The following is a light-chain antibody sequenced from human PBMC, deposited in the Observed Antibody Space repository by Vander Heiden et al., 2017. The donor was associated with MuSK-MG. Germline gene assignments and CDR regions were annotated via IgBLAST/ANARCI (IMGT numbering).Light chain of an antibody. CDR2: GAS. CDR1: QSVTSGS. CDR3: QQYGSSALYT. Sequence: EIVLTQSPDTLSLSPGDRATLSCGARQSVTSGSLAWYQQKPGRAPRLLIYGASTRAAGTPDRFGGSGSGTDFTLTISRLEPEDFAVYYCQQYGSSALYTFGQGTKVEIK. J-gene: IGKJ2*01. V-gene: IGKV3-20*01.